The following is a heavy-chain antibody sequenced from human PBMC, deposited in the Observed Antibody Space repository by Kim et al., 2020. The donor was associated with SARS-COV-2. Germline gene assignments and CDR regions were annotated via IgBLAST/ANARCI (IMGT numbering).Heavy chain of an antibody. CDR2: ISSSSSTI. CDR1: GFTFSSYS. CDR3: ARERAFVLDWNYYYYYGMDV. J-gene: IGHJ6*02. V-gene: IGHV3-48*02. Sequence: GGSLRLSCAASGFTFSSYSMNWVRQAPGKGLEWVSYISSSSSTIYYADSVKGRFTISRDNAKNSLYLQMNSLRDEDTAVYYCARERAFVLDWNYYYYYGMDVWGQGTTVTVSS. D-gene: IGHD3-3*01.